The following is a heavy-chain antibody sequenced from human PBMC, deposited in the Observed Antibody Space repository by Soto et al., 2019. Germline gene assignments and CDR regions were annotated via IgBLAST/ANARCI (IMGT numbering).Heavy chain of an antibody. CDR1: GGSVSSGSYY. CDR2: INHSGST. D-gene: IGHD6-19*01. CDR3: ARGPPGWLVRYNWFDP. Sequence: SETLSLTCTVPGGSVSSGSYYWSWIRQPPGKGLEWIGEINHSGSTNYNPSLKSRVTISVDTSKNQFSLKLSSVTAADTAVYYCARGPPGWLVRYNWFDPWGQGTLVTVSS. J-gene: IGHJ5*02. V-gene: IGHV4-39*07.